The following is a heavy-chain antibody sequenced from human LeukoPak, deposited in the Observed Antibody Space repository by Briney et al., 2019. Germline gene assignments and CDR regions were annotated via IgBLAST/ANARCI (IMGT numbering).Heavy chain of an antibody. J-gene: IGHJ4*02. CDR3: AREGEVREMTT. CDR1: GGSISSGGYY. D-gene: IGHD5-24*01. V-gene: IGHV4-31*03. CDR2: IYYSGST. Sequence: SQTLSLTCTVSGGSISSGGYYWSWIRQHPGKGLEWIGYIYYSGSTYYNPSLKSRVTISVDTSKNQFSLKLSSVTAADTAVHYCAREGEVREMTTWGQGTLVTVSS.